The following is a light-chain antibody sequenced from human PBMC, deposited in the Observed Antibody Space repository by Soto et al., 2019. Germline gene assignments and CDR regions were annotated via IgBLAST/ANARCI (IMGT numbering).Light chain of an antibody. V-gene: IGKV1-39*01. CDR2: AAS. J-gene: IGKJ1*01. CDR1: QSISRY. Sequence: DIQMTQSPSSLSASVGDRVTITCRASQSISRYLSWYQQKLGKAPKLLIYAASTLQSGVPSRFSGSGSGTDFTPTISSLQPEVFATYYWQQSYSTQTFGQGTKVEIK. CDR3: QQSYSTQT.